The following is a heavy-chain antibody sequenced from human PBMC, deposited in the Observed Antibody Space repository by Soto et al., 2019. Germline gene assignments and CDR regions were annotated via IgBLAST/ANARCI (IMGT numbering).Heavy chain of an antibody. CDR3: ARGGAAGTVQYYYYGMDV. D-gene: IGHD6-13*01. CDR1: GYTFTSYG. CDR2: ISAYNGNT. J-gene: IGHJ6*02. Sequence: ASVKVSCKASGYTFTSYGISWVRQAPGQGLEWMGWISAYNGNTNYAQKLQGRVTMTTDTSTSTAYMELRSLRSDDTAVYYCARGGAAGTVQYYYYGMDVWGQGTTVTVSS. V-gene: IGHV1-18*01.